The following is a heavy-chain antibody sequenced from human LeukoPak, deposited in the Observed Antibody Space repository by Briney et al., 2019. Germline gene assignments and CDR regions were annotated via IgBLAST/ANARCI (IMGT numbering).Heavy chain of an antibody. Sequence: SETLSLTCAVYGGSFSGYYWSWIRQPPGKGLEWIGYIYYSGSTNYNPSLKSRVTISVDTSKNQFSLKVSSVTAADTAVYHCAKSRGRGSFDPWGQGTLVIVSS. CDR1: GGSFSGYY. CDR2: IYYSGST. CDR3: AKSRGRGSFDP. V-gene: IGHV4-34*01. J-gene: IGHJ5*02. D-gene: IGHD5-24*01.